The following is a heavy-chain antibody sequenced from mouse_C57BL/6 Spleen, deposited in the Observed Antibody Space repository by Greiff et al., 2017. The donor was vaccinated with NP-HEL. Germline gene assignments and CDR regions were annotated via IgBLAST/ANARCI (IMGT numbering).Heavy chain of an antibody. V-gene: IGHV1-7*01. CDR1: GYTFTSYW. CDR3: ARGPSYLRHYFDY. Sequence: VQLHQSGAELAKPGASVKLSCKASGYTFTSYWMHWVKQRPGQGLEWIGYINPSSGYTKYNQKFKDKATLTADKSSSTAYMQLSSLTYEDSAVYYCARGPSYLRHYFDYWGQGTTLTVSS. D-gene: IGHD5-1*01. CDR2: INPSSGYT. J-gene: IGHJ2*01.